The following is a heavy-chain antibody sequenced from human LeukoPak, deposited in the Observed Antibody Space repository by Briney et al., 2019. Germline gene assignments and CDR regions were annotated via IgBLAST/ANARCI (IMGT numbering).Heavy chain of an antibody. CDR3: AHLGGCSSTSCYTGRYYYYYGMDV. J-gene: IGHJ6*02. Sequence: GGSLRLSCAASGFTFSSYAMSWVRQAPGKGLVWVSRINSDGSSTSYADSVKGRFTISRDNAKNTLYLQMNSLRAEDTAVYYCAHLGGCSSTSCYTGRYYYYYGMDVWGQGTTVTVSS. CDR1: GFTFSSYA. CDR2: INSDGSST. D-gene: IGHD2-2*02. V-gene: IGHV3-74*01.